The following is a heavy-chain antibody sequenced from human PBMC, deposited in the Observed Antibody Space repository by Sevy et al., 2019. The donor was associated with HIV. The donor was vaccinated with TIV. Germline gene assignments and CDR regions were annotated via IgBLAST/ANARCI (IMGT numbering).Heavy chain of an antibody. CDR2: IKSKTDGGTT. CDR1: GFTFSNAW. D-gene: IGHD3-10*01. J-gene: IGHJ4*02. Sequence: GGSLRLSCAASGFTFSNAWMSWVHQAPGKGLEWVGRIKSKTDGGTTDYAAPVKGRFTISRDDSKNTLYLQMNSLKTEDTAVYYCTTDEPAYYYGSGSKYWGQGTLVTVSS. CDR3: TTDEPAYYYGSGSKY. V-gene: IGHV3-15*01.